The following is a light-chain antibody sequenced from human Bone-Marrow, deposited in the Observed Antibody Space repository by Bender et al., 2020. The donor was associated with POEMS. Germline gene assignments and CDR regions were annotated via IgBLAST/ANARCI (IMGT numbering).Light chain of an antibody. V-gene: IGLV1-44*01. CDR1: SSNIGTNP. CDR3: AAWEGSLNGWV. Sequence: QSVLTQPPSASGTPGQRVTISCSGSSSNIGTNPVNWYQQLPGTAPKLLIYINNQRPSGVPDRFSGSKSGTSASLAISGRQSEDDADYYCAAWEGSLNGWVFGGGTKLTVL. J-gene: IGLJ3*02. CDR2: INN.